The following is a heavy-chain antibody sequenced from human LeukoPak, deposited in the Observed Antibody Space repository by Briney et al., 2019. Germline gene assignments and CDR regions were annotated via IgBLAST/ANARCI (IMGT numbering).Heavy chain of an antibody. CDR1: GYTFTSYG. V-gene: IGHV1-18*01. J-gene: IGHJ4*02. D-gene: IGHD3-22*01. CDR2: ISAYNGNT. Sequence: ASVKVSCKASGYTFTSYGISWVRQAPGQGLEWMGWISAYNGNTNYAQKLQGRVTMTTDTSTSTAYMELRSLRPDDTAVYYCARDLYYDSSGYYLLYDYWGQGTLVTVSS. CDR3: ARDLYYDSSGYYLLYDY.